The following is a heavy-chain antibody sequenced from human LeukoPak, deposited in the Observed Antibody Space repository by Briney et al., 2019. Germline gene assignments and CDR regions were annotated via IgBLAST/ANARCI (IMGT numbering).Heavy chain of an antibody. V-gene: IGHV4-59*01. CDR1: GGSISTYY. D-gene: IGHD3-22*01. CDR2: IHYSGST. J-gene: IGHJ4*02. Sequence: SETLSLTCTVSGGSISTYYWSWIRQPPGKGLEWIAYIHYSGSTNDNPSLKSRVTISVDMSKNQFSLKLSSVTAADTAVYYCARYYGTTGSLDYWGQGTLVTVSS. CDR3: ARYYGTTGSLDY.